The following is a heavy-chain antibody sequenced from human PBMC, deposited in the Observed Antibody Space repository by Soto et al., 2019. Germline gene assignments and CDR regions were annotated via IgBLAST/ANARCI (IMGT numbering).Heavy chain of an antibody. CDR2: INHSGST. D-gene: IGHD3-9*01. J-gene: IGHJ4*02. CDR1: GGSFSGYY. V-gene: IGHV4-34*01. Sequence: SETLSLTCAVYGGSFSGYYWSWIRQPPGQGLEWIGEINHSGSTSYNPSLKSRVTISVDTSKNQFSLKLSSVTAADTAVYYCARVGGYYDILTGYPRPLDYWGQGTLVTVSS. CDR3: ARVGGYYDILTGYPRPLDY.